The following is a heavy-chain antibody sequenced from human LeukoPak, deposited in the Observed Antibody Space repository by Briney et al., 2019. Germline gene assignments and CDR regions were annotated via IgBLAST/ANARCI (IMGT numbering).Heavy chain of an antibody. D-gene: IGHD3-22*01. V-gene: IGHV4-31*03. Sequence: PSQTLSLTCTVSGGSISSGGYYWSWIRQQPGKGLEWIGYIYYSGSTYYNPSLKSRVTISVDTSKNQFSLKLSSVTAADTAVYYCARARYSDYYDSSGYHYWGQGTLVTVSS. J-gene: IGHJ4*02. CDR2: IYYSGST. CDR1: GGSISSGGYY. CDR3: ARARYSDYYDSSGYHY.